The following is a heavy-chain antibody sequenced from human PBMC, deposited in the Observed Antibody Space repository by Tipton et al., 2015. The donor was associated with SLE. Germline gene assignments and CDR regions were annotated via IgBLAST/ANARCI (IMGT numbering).Heavy chain of an antibody. V-gene: IGHV4-59*01. D-gene: IGHD2-15*01. Sequence: TLSLTCSVSGVSITTYYWSWIRQPPGKGLEWIGHIYNSGSTYYNPSLKSRVTMSIDTSKNQFSLNLSSVTAADTAVYYCARDAGWSLGMESFYYDMDVWGKGTTVTVSS. CDR2: IYNSGST. CDR1: GVSITTYY. J-gene: IGHJ6*03. CDR3: ARDAGWSLGMESFYYDMDV.